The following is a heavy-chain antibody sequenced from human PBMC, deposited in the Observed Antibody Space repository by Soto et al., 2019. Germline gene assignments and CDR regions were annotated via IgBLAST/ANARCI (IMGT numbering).Heavy chain of an antibody. V-gene: IGHV1-69*08. D-gene: IGHD6-19*01. CDR3: ARDRTAVAGTEHYYYGMDV. Sequence: QVQLVQSGAEVKKPGSSVKVSCKASGGTFSSYTISWVRQAPGQGLEWMGRIIPILGIANYAQKFQGRVTITADKSASTAYMELSSLRSEDTAVYSCARDRTAVAGTEHYYYGMDVWGQGTTVTVSS. CDR1: GGTFSSYT. CDR2: IIPILGIA. J-gene: IGHJ6*02.